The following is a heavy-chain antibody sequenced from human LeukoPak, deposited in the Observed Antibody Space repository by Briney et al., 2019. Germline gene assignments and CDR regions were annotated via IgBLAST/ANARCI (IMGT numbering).Heavy chain of an antibody. Sequence: GGSLRLSCAASGFTFSSYAMSWVRQAPGKGLEWVANINQDESEKYYVDSVKGRFTISRDNAKNSLYLQMNSLRVEDTAVYYCARGGAYYVHWGQGTLVTVSS. CDR1: GFTFSSYA. V-gene: IGHV3-7*01. CDR2: INQDESEK. CDR3: ARGGAYYVH. D-gene: IGHD3-10*01. J-gene: IGHJ4*02.